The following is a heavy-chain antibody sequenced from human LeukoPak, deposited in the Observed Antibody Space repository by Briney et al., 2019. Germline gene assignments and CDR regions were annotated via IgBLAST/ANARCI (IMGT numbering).Heavy chain of an antibody. CDR3: ARGLTTVTTWAFDI. D-gene: IGHD4-17*01. Sequence: PGGSLRLSCVDSGFTFSTYSINWVRQSPGKGLEWASYISRDSSTIYYAHSVKGRFTISRDNAENSLYLQMNSLRDEDTAVYYCARGLTTVTTWAFDIWGQGTMVTVSS. CDR2: ISRDSSTI. V-gene: IGHV3-48*02. CDR1: GFTFSTYS. J-gene: IGHJ3*02.